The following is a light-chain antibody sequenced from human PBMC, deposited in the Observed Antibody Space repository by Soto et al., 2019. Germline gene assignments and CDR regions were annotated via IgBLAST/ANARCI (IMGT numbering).Light chain of an antibody. CDR2: AAS. J-gene: IGKJ4*01. Sequence: AIQLTQSPSTLSASVGDRVTITCRASQSISNVLAWYKQKPGKAPKLLIYAASTLESGVPSRFSGSGSGTDFTLTISSLQPEDVATYYCQKYNSAPCTFGEGTKVDI. V-gene: IGKV1-13*02. CDR1: QSISNV. CDR3: QKYNSAPCT.